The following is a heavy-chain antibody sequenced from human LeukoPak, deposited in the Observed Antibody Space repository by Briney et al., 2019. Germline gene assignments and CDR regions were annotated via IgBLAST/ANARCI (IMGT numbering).Heavy chain of an antibody. D-gene: IGHD5-18*01. V-gene: IGHV4-59*01. J-gene: IGHJ4*02. CDR3: ARGDTAMVSFDY. CDR2: IYYSGST. CDR1: GGSLSSYY. Sequence: PSETLSLTCTVSGGSLSSYYWSWIRQPPGKGVEWIGYIYYSGSTNYNPSLKSRVTLSVDTSKNKFSLNLVSVPDADTAVYYCARGDTAMVSFDYWGQGTLVTVSS.